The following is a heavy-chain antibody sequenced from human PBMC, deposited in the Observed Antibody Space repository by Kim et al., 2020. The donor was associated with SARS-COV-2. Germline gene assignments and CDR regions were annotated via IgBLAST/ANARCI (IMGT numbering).Heavy chain of an antibody. CDR3: ARAGKTDFLVFGDGMDV. J-gene: IGHJ6*02. V-gene: IGHV3-13*01. Sequence: KGRFTISRENAKNSLYLQMNSLRAGDTAVYYCARAGKTDFLVFGDGMDVWGQGTTVTVSS. D-gene: IGHD3-16*01.